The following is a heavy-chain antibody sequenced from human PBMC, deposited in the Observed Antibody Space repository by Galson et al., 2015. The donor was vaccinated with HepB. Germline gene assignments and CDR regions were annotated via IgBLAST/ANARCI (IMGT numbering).Heavy chain of an antibody. CDR1: GYNFINFW. Sequence: QSGAEVKKPGESLRISCKGSGYNFINFWISWVRQMPGKGLEWIGKIDPNDSYNDYSPSFQGRVTISAEKSTNTAYLQWSSLKASDTAIYYCARGPNWGNGGDIWGQGTMCTVSS. CDR2: IDPNDSYN. J-gene: IGHJ3*02. CDR3: ARGPNWGNGGDI. V-gene: IGHV5-10-1*01. D-gene: IGHD7-27*01.